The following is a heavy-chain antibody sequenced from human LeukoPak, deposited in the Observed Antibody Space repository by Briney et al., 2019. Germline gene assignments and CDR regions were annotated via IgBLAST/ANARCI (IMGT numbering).Heavy chain of an antibody. V-gene: IGHV4-59*01. CDR2: IYYSGST. Sequence: PSETLSLTCTVSGGSISSYYWSWIRQPPGKGLEWIGYIYYSGSTNYNPSLKSRVTISVDTSKNQFSLKLTSVTAADTAVYYCAREAGGSYYYWGQGTLVTVSS. CDR1: GGSISSYY. CDR3: AREAGGSYYY. D-gene: IGHD3-16*01. J-gene: IGHJ4*02.